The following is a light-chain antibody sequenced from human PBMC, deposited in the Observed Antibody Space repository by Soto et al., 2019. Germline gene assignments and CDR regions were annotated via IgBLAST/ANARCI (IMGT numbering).Light chain of an antibody. CDR1: QDINIY. J-gene: IGKJ2*01. CDR2: ATS. Sequence: QMTQSPSSLSASVGDSVTITCRASQDINIYLSWYQQKPGKAPKLLIHATSNLQTGVPSRFSGSGSKTHFTLTINTLQSDDFATYFCQQTYNSPLTFGQGTXL. CDR3: QQTYNSPLT. V-gene: IGKV1-39*01.